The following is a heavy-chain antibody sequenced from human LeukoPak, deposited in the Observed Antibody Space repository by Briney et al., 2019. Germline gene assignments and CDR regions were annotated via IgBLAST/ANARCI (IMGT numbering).Heavy chain of an antibody. J-gene: IGHJ4*02. CDR2: IYHSGST. D-gene: IGHD6-19*01. CDR3: ARDQYSSGWYDQDY. V-gene: IGHV4-38-2*02. CDR1: GCSISSGYY. Sequence: PSETLSLTCAVSGCSISSGYYWGWIRQPPGKGLEWIGSIYHSGSTYYNPSLKSRVTISVDTSKNQFSLKLSTVTAADTAVYYCARDQYSSGWYDQDYWGQGTLVTVSS.